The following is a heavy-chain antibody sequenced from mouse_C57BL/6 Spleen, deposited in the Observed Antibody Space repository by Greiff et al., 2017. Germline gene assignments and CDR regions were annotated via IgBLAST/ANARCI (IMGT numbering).Heavy chain of an antibody. Sequence: VKLMESGAELARPGASVKLSCKASGYTFTSYGISWVKQRTGQGLEWIGEIYPRSGNTYYNEKFKGKATLTADKSSSTAYMELRSLTSEDSAVYFCARDGNYDYFDYWGQGTTLTVSS. D-gene: IGHD2-1*01. CDR3: ARDGNYDYFDY. CDR1: GYTFTSYG. V-gene: IGHV1-81*01. J-gene: IGHJ2*01. CDR2: IYPRSGNT.